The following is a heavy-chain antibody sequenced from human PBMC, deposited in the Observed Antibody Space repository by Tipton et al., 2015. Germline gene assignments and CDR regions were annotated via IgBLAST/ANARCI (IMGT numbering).Heavy chain of an antibody. CDR3: ARTPPFAESHHNWFDP. D-gene: IGHD3-10*01. Sequence: SLRLSCAASGFSFSDSYMNWIRQSPGKGLEWISYISRSGSPRYYADSVKGRFTISRDNAKNSLYLQMNSLRAEDTAVYYCARTPPFAESHHNWFDPWGQGTLVTVSS. CDR1: GFSFSDSY. J-gene: IGHJ5*02. V-gene: IGHV3-11*01. CDR2: ISRSGSPR.